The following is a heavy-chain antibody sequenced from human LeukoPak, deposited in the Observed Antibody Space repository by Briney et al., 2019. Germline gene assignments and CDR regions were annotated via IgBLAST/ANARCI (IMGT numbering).Heavy chain of an antibody. Sequence: GGSLRLSCAASGFTFSSYSMNWVRQAPGKGLEWVSSISSSSSYIYYADSVKGRFTISRDNVKNSLYLQMNSLRAEDTAVYYCARDRNYGDSFDYWGQGTLVTVSS. J-gene: IGHJ4*02. CDR1: GFTFSSYS. CDR2: ISSSSSYI. D-gene: IGHD4-17*01. CDR3: ARDRNYGDSFDY. V-gene: IGHV3-21*01.